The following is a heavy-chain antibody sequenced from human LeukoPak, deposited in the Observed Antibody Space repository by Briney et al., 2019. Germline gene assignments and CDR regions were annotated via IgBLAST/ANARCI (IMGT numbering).Heavy chain of an antibody. CDR1: GFTFSNYG. CDR2: ISYDGTNK. J-gene: IGHJ4*02. Sequence: PGGSLRLSCAGSGFTFSNYGMHWVRQAPGKGPEWVAVISYDGTNKYYADSVKGRFTISRDNAKNSLYLQMNSLRVEDTAVYYCASGYSYGYYYFDYWGQGTLVTVSS. V-gene: IGHV3-30*03. CDR3: ASGYSYGYYYFDY. D-gene: IGHD5-18*01.